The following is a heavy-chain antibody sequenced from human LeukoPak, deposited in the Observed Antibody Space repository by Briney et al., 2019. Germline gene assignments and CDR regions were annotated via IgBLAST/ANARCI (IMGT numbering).Heavy chain of an antibody. CDR3: ASGSSGWLWYFDL. V-gene: IGHV4-34*01. CDR2: INHSGST. CDR1: GGSFSGYY. D-gene: IGHD6-19*01. J-gene: IGHJ2*01. Sequence: SETLSLTCAVYGGSFSGYYWSWIRQPPGKGLEWIGEINHSGSTNYNPSLKSRVTISVDTSKNQFSLKLSSVTAADTAVYYCASGSSGWLWYFDLWGRGTLVTVSS.